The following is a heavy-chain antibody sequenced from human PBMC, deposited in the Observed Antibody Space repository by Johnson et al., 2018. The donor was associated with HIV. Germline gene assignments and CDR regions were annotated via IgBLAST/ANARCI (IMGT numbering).Heavy chain of an antibody. CDR1: GFTFSSYA. CDR2: ISSNGGST. J-gene: IGHJ3*02. D-gene: IGHD5-12*01. V-gene: IGHV3-64*01. CDR3: ARSDVDIVATILFDI. Sequence: VQLVESGGGLVQPGGSLRLSCAASGFTFSSYAMHWVRQAPGKGLEYVSAISSNGGSTYYANSVKGRFTISRDNSKNTLYLQMGSLRVEDMAVYYCARSDVDIVATILFDIWGQGTTVTVSS.